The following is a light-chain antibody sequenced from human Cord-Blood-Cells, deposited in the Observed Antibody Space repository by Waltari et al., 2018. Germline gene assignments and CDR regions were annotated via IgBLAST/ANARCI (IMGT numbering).Light chain of an antibody. CDR2: QDS. Sequence: SYELTQPPSVSVSPGQTASITCSGDKLGDKYACWYQQKPGQSPVLVIYQDSKRPSGSPGRFSDANPGNTATLTISGTQAMDEADYYCQAWDSSTGVFGGGTKLTVL. V-gene: IGLV3-1*01. CDR3: QAWDSSTGV. CDR1: KLGDKY. J-gene: IGLJ2*01.